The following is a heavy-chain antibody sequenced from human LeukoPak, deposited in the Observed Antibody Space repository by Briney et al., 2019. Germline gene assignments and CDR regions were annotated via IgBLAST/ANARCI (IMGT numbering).Heavy chain of an antibody. V-gene: IGHV3-30*02. CDR2: IQPDGNDK. CDR1: GFRFNNHG. D-gene: IGHD4-11*01. Sequence: GGSLRLSCAASGFRFNNHGMHWVRQAPGKGLEWVALIQPDGNDKFYADSVKGRFSVSRDNSKNTLYLQLNSLRAEDTAVYYCARGRSDYSNYVDDRYFDLWGRGTLVTVSS. CDR3: ARGRSDYSNYVDDRYFDL. J-gene: IGHJ2*01.